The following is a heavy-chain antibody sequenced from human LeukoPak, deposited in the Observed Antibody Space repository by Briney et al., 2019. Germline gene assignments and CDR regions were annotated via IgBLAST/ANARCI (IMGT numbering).Heavy chain of an antibody. J-gene: IGHJ5*02. V-gene: IGHV1-8*03. CDR1: GYTFTSYD. D-gene: IGHD6-13*01. Sequence: ASVKVSCKASGYTFTSYDINWVRQATGQGLEWMGWMNPNSGNTGYAQKFQGRVTITADKSTSTAYMELSSLRSEDTAVYYCARSSSSWYLGGSPYNWFDPWGQGTLVTVSS. CDR2: MNPNSGNT. CDR3: ARSSSSWYLGGSPYNWFDP.